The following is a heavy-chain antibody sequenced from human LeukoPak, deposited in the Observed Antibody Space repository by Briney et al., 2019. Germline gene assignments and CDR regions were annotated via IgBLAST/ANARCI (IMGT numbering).Heavy chain of an antibody. V-gene: IGHV3-13*01. CDR3: ARGWGGHGRSWGALDL. CDR1: GFYFNDND. Sequence: PGGSLRLSCTASGFYFNDNDMHWVRQVAGKRLEWVAGIGTVADTFYPDSVKGRFTISRENAKNSFYLQMNSLRAGDTAIYYCARGWGGHGRSWGALDLWGQGILVTVSS. CDR2: IGTVADT. D-gene: IGHD3-16*01. J-gene: IGHJ5*02.